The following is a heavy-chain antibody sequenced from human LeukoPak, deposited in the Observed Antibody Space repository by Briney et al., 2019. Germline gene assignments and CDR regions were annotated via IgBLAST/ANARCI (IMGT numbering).Heavy chain of an antibody. Sequence: SETLSLTCTVSGDSISNSIWWSWLRQPPGKGLEWIGEVDHTGNTNYRPSLDSRVTLSTDTSKNQFSLTLTSVTAADTAVYYCATNVRFFDSWGQGTRVTVSS. CDR2: VDHTGNT. CDR1: GDSISNSIW. J-gene: IGHJ4*02. CDR3: ATNVRFFDS. D-gene: IGHD1-1*01. V-gene: IGHV4/OR15-8*02.